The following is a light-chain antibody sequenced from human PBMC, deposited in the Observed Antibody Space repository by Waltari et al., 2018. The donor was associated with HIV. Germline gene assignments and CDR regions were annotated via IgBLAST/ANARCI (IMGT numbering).Light chain of an antibody. J-gene: IGLJ2*01. CDR2: DTS. Sequence: QAVVTQEPSLTVSPGGTVTLTCGSSIGAVTTSHYPYWFHQKPGQAPRTLIYDTSYKHSWTTARFSGSLLGGKAALTLSGAQPEDEADYYCLLYYSGARVFGGGTRLTVL. CDR1: IGAVTTSHY. V-gene: IGLV7-46*01. CDR3: LLYYSGARV.